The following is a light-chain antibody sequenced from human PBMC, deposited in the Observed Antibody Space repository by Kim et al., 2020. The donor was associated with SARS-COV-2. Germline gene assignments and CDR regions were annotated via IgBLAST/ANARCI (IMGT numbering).Light chain of an antibody. J-gene: IGKJ1*01. CDR1: QSVSSSY. CDR3: QQYGSSPRT. V-gene: IGKV3-20*01. Sequence: SPGERATLACRASQSVSSSYLAWYQQTPGQAPRLRIYGAASRATGIPDRFSGSGSGTDFTLTISRLEPEDFAVYYCQQYGSSPRTFGQGTKVDIK. CDR2: GAA.